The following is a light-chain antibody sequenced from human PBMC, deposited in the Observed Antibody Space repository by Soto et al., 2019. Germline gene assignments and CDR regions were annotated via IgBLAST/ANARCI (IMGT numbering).Light chain of an antibody. V-gene: IGLV2-8*01. Sequence: QSALTQPPSASGSPGQSVTISCTGTSSDVGGYNFVSWYQQHPGKVPKLIIYEVTKRPSGVPDRFSGSKSGNTASLTVSGLQAEDVADYYCSSYGGSNNRYVFGTGTKVTVL. J-gene: IGLJ1*01. CDR3: SSYGGSNNRYV. CDR2: EVT. CDR1: SSDVGGYNF.